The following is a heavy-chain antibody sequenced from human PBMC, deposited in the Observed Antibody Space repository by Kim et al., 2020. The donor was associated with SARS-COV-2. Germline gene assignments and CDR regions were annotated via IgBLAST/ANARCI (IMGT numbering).Heavy chain of an antibody. J-gene: IGHJ6*02. Sequence: SVKVSCKASGGTFSSYAISWVQQAPGQGLEWMGGIIPIFGTANYAQKFQGRVTITADESTSTAYMELSSLRSEDTAVYYCAGDVPMVRGVIITPRGDYYYYGMDVWGQGTTVTVSS. CDR2: IIPIFGTA. CDR3: AGDVPMVRGVIITPRGDYYYYGMDV. V-gene: IGHV1-69*13. CDR1: GGTFSSYA. D-gene: IGHD3-10*01.